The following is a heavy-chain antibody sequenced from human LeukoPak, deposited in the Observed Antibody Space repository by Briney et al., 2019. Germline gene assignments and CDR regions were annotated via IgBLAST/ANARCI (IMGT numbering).Heavy chain of an antibody. Sequence: PGGSLRLSCAASGFTFSSCAMNWVRQATGKGLEWVSAISGGGGSTYYADSVKGRFTISRDNSKNTLLLQMNSLRAEDTAVYYCAKDHVTGANTPLTKWGQGTLVTVSS. V-gene: IGHV3-23*01. J-gene: IGHJ4*02. CDR2: ISGGGGST. CDR3: AKDHVTGANTPLTK. D-gene: IGHD1-26*01. CDR1: GFTFSSCA.